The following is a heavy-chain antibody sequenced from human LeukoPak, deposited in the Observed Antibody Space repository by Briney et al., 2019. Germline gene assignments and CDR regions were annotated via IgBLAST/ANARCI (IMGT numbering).Heavy chain of an antibody. D-gene: IGHD6-19*01. Sequence: SETLSLTCTVSGGSISSSSYYWGWIRQPPGKGLEWIGSIYYSGSTYYNPSLKSRVTISVDTSKNQFSLKLSSVTPEDTAVYYCARGLSGWGSVDYWGQGTLVTVSS. CDR3: ARGLSGWGSVDY. CDR1: GGSISSSSYY. J-gene: IGHJ4*02. V-gene: IGHV4-39*01. CDR2: IYYSGST.